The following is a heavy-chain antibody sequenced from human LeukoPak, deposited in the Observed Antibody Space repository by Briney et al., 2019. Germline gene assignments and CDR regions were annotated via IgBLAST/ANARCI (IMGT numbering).Heavy chain of an antibody. J-gene: IGHJ3*02. Sequence: KPSETLSLTCAVYGGSFSGYYWSWIRQPPGKGLEWIGEINHSGSTYYNPSLKSRVTISVDRSKNQFSLKLSSVTAADTAVYYCARGMYDSSGYYPYDAFDIWGQGTMVTISS. D-gene: IGHD3-22*01. V-gene: IGHV4-34*01. CDR3: ARGMYDSSGYYPYDAFDI. CDR1: GGSFSGYY. CDR2: INHSGST.